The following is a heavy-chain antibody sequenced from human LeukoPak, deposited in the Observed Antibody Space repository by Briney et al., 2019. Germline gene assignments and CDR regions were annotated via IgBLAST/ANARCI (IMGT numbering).Heavy chain of an antibody. CDR1: GFTFSSYA. D-gene: IGHD1-7*01. CDR3: AKVSSGTTVGSNFDY. Sequence: QAGGSLRLSCAASGFTFSSYAMSWVRQAPGKGLEWVSSISGSGGSTYHADSVKGRFTISRDNSKNTLNLQINSLRAEDTAVYYCAKVSSGTTVGSNFDYWGQGTLVTVSS. CDR2: ISGSGGST. J-gene: IGHJ4*02. V-gene: IGHV3-23*01.